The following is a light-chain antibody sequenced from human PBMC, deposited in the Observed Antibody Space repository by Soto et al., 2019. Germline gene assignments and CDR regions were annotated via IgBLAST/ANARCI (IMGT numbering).Light chain of an antibody. J-gene: IGKJ5*01. CDR1: QGISTW. Sequence: EIQMTQSPSSVSASVGDRVTITCRASQGISTWLAWYQQKAGKAPNLLIYGASNLHSGVPSRFSGSGSGTNFTLSISSLQPEDFATYYCQQANNFPITFGHGTRLEIK. CDR3: QQANNFPIT. V-gene: IGKV1-12*01. CDR2: GAS.